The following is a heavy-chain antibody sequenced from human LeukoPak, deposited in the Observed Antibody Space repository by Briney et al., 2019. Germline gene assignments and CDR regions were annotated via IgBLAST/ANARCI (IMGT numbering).Heavy chain of an antibody. V-gene: IGHV4-34*01. Sequence: NPSETLSLTCAVYGGSFSGYYWSWIRQPPGKGLEWIGEINHSGSTNYNPSLKSRVTISVDTSKNQFSLKLSSVTAADTAVYYCARVFGVPLRKRYYYMDVWGKGTTVTVSS. J-gene: IGHJ6*03. CDR3: ARVFGVPLRKRYYYMDV. CDR2: INHSGST. CDR1: GGSFSGYY. D-gene: IGHD3-10*01.